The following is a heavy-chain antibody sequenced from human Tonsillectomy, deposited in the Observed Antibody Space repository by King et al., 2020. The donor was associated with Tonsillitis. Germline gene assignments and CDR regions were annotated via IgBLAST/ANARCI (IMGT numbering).Heavy chain of an antibody. CDR1: GFTFSSYA. Sequence: VQLVQSGGGLVQPGGSLRLSCAASGFTFSSYAMNWVRQAPGKGLEWVSTIGGSGGSTYYADSVKGRFTISRDNSKNTLYLQMNSLRAEDTAVYYCAKDFLLGYCSGGSSYTGNWFDPWGQGTLVTVSS. CDR2: IGGSGGST. CDR3: AKDFLLGYCSGGSSYTGNWFDP. J-gene: IGHJ5*02. D-gene: IGHD2-15*01. V-gene: IGHV3-23*04.